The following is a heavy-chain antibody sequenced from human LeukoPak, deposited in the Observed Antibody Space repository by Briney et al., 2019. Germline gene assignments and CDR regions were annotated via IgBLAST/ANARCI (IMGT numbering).Heavy chain of an antibody. CDR2: INPSGGST. V-gene: IGHV1-46*01. Sequence: ASVKVSCKASGYTFTSYYMHWVRQAPGQGLEWMGIINPSGGSTSYAQKFQGRVTMTRDTSTSTVYMELSSLRSEDTAVCYCARDGAPDSKRGYLDYWGQGTLVTVSS. D-gene: IGHD3-3*01. CDR1: GYTFTSYY. J-gene: IGHJ4*02. CDR3: ARDGAPDSKRGYLDY.